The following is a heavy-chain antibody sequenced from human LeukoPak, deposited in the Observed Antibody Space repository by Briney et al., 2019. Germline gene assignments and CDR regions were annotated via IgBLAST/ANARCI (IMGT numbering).Heavy chain of an antibody. CDR3: ARSLLSGGSGSYGFDP. J-gene: IGHJ5*02. V-gene: IGHV4-59*08. Sequence: SETLSLTCTVSGGSISNYYWSWIRQPPGKGLEWIGYIYYSGSTHYNPSLKSRVTISVDTSKNQFSLKLSSVTATDTAVYYCARSLLSGGSGSYGFDPWGQGTLVTVSS. CDR2: IYYSGST. CDR1: GGSISNYY. D-gene: IGHD3-10*01.